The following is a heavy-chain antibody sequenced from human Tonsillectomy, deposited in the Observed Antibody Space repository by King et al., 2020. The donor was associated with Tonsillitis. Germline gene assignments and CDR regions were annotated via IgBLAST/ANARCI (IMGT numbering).Heavy chain of an antibody. D-gene: IGHD3-10*01. CDR2: ISAYTRDA. V-gene: IGHV1-18*01. CDR3: VREATYGAGSFYFDF. J-gene: IGHJ4*02. Sequence: VQLVQSGAEVKKPGASARVSCKASGYTFSNYGISWLRQAPGEGLEWMGWISAYTRDANYAQKVQGRVTMTADTSTSTAYLELRSLTSDDTAMYYCVREATYGAGSFYFDFWGQGTLVTVSP. CDR1: GYTFSNYG.